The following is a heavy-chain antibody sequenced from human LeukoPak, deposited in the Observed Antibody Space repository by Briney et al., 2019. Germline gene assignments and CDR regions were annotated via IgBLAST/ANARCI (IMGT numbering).Heavy chain of an antibody. Sequence: ASVKVSCKVSGYTLTELSMHWVRQAPGKGLEWMGGFDPEDGETIYAQKFQGRVTMTEDTSTDTAYMELSSLRSEDTAVYYCATSPLYGSSALRDYWGQGTLVTVSS. CDR2: FDPEDGET. J-gene: IGHJ4*02. CDR3: ATSPLYGSSALRDY. V-gene: IGHV1-24*01. CDR1: GYTLTELS. D-gene: IGHD3-22*01.